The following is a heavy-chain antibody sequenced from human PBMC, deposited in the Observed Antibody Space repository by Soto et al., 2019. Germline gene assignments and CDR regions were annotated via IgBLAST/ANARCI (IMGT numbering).Heavy chain of an antibody. CDR3: ARGIGNGDFDWLSPGRNAFDI. V-gene: IGHV1-69*01. Sequence: QVQLVQSGAEVKKPGSSVKVSCKASGGTFSSYAISWVRQAPGQGLEWMGGIMPIFGTANYAQKFQGRVTITADESTSTSYMELSSLRSEDTAVYYCARGIGNGDFDWLSPGRNAFDIWGQGIMVTVSS. D-gene: IGHD3-9*01. J-gene: IGHJ3*02. CDR1: GGTFSSYA. CDR2: IMPIFGTA.